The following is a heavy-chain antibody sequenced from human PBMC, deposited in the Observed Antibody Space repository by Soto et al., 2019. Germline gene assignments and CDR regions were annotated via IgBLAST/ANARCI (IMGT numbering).Heavy chain of an antibody. V-gene: IGHV1-18*01. J-gene: IGHJ5*01. D-gene: IGHD2-2*01. Sequence: ASVKVSCKTSGYTFSNYGITWVRQAPGQPLEWLGWISLYSDGTNYAQKFQGRVSMTTDTSTTTAYMELRSLRSDDTAVYYCARVLPGAEAWFGSWGQGTLVTVSS. CDR1: GYTFSNYG. CDR2: ISLYSDGT. CDR3: ARVLPGAEAWFGS.